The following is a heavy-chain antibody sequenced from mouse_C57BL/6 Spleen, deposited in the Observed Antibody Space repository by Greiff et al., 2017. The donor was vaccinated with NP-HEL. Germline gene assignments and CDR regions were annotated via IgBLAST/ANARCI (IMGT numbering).Heavy chain of an antibody. CDR3: GRGITTVVARDY. CDR2: IYPRSGNT. Sequence: VKLQESGAELARPGASVKLSCKASGYTFTSYGISWVKQRTGQGLEWIGEIYPRSGNTYYNEKFKGKATLTADKSSSTAYMELRSLTSEDSAVYFCGRGITTVVARDYWGHGTTLTVSS. J-gene: IGHJ2*01. D-gene: IGHD1-1*01. V-gene: IGHV1-81*01. CDR1: GYTFTSYG.